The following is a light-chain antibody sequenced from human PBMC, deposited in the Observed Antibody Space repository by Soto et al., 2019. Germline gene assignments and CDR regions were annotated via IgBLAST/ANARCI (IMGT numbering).Light chain of an antibody. J-gene: IGLJ2*01. Sequence: QSVLTQPPSASGTPGQRVTISCSGSSSNIGSNTVDWYQQFPGTAPKLLIYSNNQRPSGVPDRFSGSKSGTSASLAISGLQSEVEADYYCAAWDDSLNGPVFGGGTKLTV. CDR3: AAWDDSLNGPV. V-gene: IGLV1-44*01. CDR1: SSNIGSNT. CDR2: SNN.